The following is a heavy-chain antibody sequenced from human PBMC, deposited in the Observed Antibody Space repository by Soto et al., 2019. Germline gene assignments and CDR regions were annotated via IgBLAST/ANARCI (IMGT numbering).Heavy chain of an antibody. CDR1: GFTFSSYG. J-gene: IGHJ4*02. CDR3: AKVSDSSGYYYPGY. D-gene: IGHD3-22*01. V-gene: IGHV3-30*18. CDR2: ISYDGSNK. Sequence: GGSLRLSCAASGFTFSSYGMHWVRQAPGKGLEWVAVISYDGSNKYYADSVKGRFTISRDNSKNTLYLQMNSLRAEDTAVYYCAKVSDSSGYYYPGYWGQGTLVTAPQ.